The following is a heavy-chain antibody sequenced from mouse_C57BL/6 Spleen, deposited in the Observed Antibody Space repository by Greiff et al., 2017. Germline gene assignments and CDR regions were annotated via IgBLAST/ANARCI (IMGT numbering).Heavy chain of an antibody. D-gene: IGHD1-1*01. CDR2: IYPGDGDT. CDR3: VPLYHYGSSLAWFAY. V-gene: IGHV1-82*01. J-gene: IGHJ3*01. Sequence: QVQLKQSGPELVKPGASVKISCKASGYAFSSSWMNWVKQRPGKGLEWIGRIYPGDGDTNYNGKFKGKATLTADKSSSTASMQLSSLTSEDSAVYFCVPLYHYGSSLAWFAYWGQGTLVTVSA. CDR1: GYAFSSSW.